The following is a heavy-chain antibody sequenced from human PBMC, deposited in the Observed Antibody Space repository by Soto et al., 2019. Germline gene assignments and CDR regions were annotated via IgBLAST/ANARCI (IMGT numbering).Heavy chain of an antibody. D-gene: IGHD2-2*01. CDR1: GFAYSNAC. J-gene: IGHJ4*02. CDR2: IKSKTDGGTT. Sequence: PGGALRQSCAASGFAYSNACRNCVRQAPGKGLEWVGRIKSKTDGGTTDYAAPVKGRFTISRDDSKNTLYLQMNSLKTEDTAVYYCTTLVVPAESKHSSSCRACDYRGQGTLVSVPS. V-gene: IGHV3-15*07. CDR3: TTLVVPAESKHSSSCRACDY.